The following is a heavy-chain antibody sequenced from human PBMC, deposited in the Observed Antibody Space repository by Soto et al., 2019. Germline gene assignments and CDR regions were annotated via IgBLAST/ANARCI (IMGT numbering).Heavy chain of an antibody. CDR1: GFTFSSYW. D-gene: IGHD3-9*01. Sequence: EVQLVESGGGLVQPGGSLRLSCAASGFTFSSYWMSWVRQAPGKGLEWVANIKQDGSEKYYVDSVKGRFTISRDNAKNSLYLQMNTLRAEDTGVYYCARVSLRYFDWLLYFFDYWGQGTLVTVSS. CDR2: IKQDGSEK. CDR3: ARVSLRYFDWLLYFFDY. V-gene: IGHV3-7*01. J-gene: IGHJ4*02.